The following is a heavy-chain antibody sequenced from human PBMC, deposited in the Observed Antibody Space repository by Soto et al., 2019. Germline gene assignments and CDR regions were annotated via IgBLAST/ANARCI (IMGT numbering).Heavy chain of an antibody. V-gene: IGHV1-18*01. D-gene: IGHD2-8*01. J-gene: IGHJ6*02. CDR1: GYTLTRYG. Sequence: QGQLVQSGAEVKKPGASVKVSCKASGYTLTRYGISWVRQAPGQGLEWMGWISGYNGDTKYAQKFQGRVTMTIDTSTTTTYMELRSLTSDDTAVYYCAKNGQPPYYYYGMDVWGQGTTVTVSS. CDR3: AKNGQPPYYYYGMDV. CDR2: ISGYNGDT.